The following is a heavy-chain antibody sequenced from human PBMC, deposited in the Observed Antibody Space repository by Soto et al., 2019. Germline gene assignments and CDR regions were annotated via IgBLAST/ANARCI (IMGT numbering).Heavy chain of an antibody. CDR1: GFTFSSHW. J-gene: IGHJ4*02. CDR3: ARVYYDYIWGSYPLVY. D-gene: IGHD3-16*02. Sequence: GGSLRLSCAASGFTFSSHWMSWVRQAPGKGLEWLASIKQDGSEKHYVDSVKCRFTISRDNAKISLYLQMNSLRVEDTAVYYCARVYYDYIWGSYPLVYWGQGTLVTVSS. CDR2: IKQDGSEK. V-gene: IGHV3-7*01.